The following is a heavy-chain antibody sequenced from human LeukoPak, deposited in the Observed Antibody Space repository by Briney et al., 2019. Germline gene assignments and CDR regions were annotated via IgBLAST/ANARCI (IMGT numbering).Heavy chain of an antibody. CDR3: AKELEDRPGFLGIDY. CDR2: IKQDGSDK. Sequence: GGSLRLSCAASGFSLSTYWMSWVRQAPGKGLEWVANIKQDGSDKYHVDSVKGRFTISRDNAKNSLYLQMNTLRAEDTAVYYCAKELEDRPGFLGIDYWGQGTLVTVSS. D-gene: IGHD3-3*01. V-gene: IGHV3-7*03. CDR1: GFSLSTYW. J-gene: IGHJ4*02.